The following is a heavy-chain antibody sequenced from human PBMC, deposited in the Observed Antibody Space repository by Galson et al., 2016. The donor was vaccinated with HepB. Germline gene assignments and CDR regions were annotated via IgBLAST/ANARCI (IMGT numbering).Heavy chain of an antibody. D-gene: IGHD3-22*01. V-gene: IGHV3-23*01. CDR2: ISGNGGDT. CDR3: AKGLDYSDSSGYSYLQY. CDR1: GFTFSSFV. J-gene: IGHJ4*02. Sequence: SLRLSCAASGFTFSSFVINWVRQAPGKGLERVSGISGNGGDTYYADSVKGRFTISRDNSKNTVYLQMNSLRVEDTAVYYCAKGLDYSDSSGYSYLQYWGQGTQVTVSS.